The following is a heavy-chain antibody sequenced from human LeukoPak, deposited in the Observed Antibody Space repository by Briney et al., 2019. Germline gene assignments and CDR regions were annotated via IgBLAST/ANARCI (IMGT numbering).Heavy chain of an antibody. CDR2: INPNSGGT. CDR1: GYTFTGYY. J-gene: IGHJ3*02. CDR3: ASPVGYYYDSSGYFDAFDI. V-gene: IGHV1-2*02. Sequence: ASVKVSCKASGYTFTGYYMHWVRQAPGQGLEWMGWINPNSGGTNYAQKFQGRVTMTRDTSISTAYMELSRLRSDGTAVYYCASPVGYYYDSSGYFDAFDIWGQGTMVTVSS. D-gene: IGHD3-22*01.